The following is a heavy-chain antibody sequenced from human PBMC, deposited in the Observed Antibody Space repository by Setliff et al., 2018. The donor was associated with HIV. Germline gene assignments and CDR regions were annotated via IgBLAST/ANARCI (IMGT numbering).Heavy chain of an antibody. CDR2: IYSGGSST. CDR1: GFTFSSYA. Sequence: GESLKISCAASGFTFSSYAMSWVRQAPGKGLEWVSVIYSGGSSTYYADSVKGRFTISRDNSKNTLYLHMNSLRAEDTAVYYCAKASSGGVVATITYYYYFYMDVWGKGTTVTVS. CDR3: AKASSGGVVATITYYYYFYMDV. V-gene: IGHV3-23*03. D-gene: IGHD5-12*01. J-gene: IGHJ6*03.